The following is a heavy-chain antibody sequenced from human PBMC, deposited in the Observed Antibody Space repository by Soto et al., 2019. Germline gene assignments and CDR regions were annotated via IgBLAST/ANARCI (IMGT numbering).Heavy chain of an antibody. CDR3: ARATYSNAWYRFDL. CDR2: IKHDGSVQ. D-gene: IGHD4-4*01. V-gene: IGHV3-7*03. CDR1: GFTFSGYW. Sequence: PGGSLRLSCEASGFTFSGYWMSGVRQAPGKGLGWVADIKHDGSVQYYVDSVKGRFTISRDNAKKLLYLQMNGLRAEDTALYYCARATYSNAWYRFDLWGQGTLVSVSS. J-gene: IGHJ4*02.